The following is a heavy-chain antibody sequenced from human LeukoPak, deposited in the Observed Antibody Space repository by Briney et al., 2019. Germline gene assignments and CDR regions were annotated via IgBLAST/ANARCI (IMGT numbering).Heavy chain of an antibody. D-gene: IGHD6-13*01. CDR2: IYPSGYT. J-gene: IGHJ4*02. Sequence: SETLSLTCTVSGGSISSGNYYWSWIRQPAGRGLEWIGRIYPSGYTNYNPSLKSRVTISVDTSKNHFSLKLSSVTAADTAVYYCARDSPAVAGLFDYWGQGTLVTVSS. V-gene: IGHV4-61*02. CDR3: ARDSPAVAGLFDY. CDR1: GGSISSGNYY.